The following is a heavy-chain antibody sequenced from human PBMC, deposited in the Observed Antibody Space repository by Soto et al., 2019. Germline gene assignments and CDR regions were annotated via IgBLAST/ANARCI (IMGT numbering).Heavy chain of an antibody. Sequence: SETLSLTCTVSGGSISSAGYYWSWIRQHPGKGLEWIGYIYYSGSTYYNPSLKSRVTISVDTSKNQFSLKLSSVTAADTAVYYCARGNYYYDSSGYYYDYSGNNWFDPWGQGTLVTVSS. J-gene: IGHJ5*02. D-gene: IGHD3-22*01. CDR2: IYYSGST. CDR3: ARGNYYYDSSGYYYDYSGNNWFDP. CDR1: GGSISSAGYY. V-gene: IGHV4-31*03.